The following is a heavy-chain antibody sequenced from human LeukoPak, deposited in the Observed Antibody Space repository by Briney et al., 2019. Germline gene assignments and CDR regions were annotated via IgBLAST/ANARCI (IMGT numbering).Heavy chain of an antibody. CDR1: SDSMSRRY. J-gene: IGHJ6*03. CDR2: IYFDGTT. CDR3: ARDRPNSSGWYGAYYYHIDV. V-gene: IGHV4-59*11. Sequence: PSETLSLTCKVSSDSMSRRYWSWIRQPPGKGLEWIGYIYFDGTTNYNPSLRSRVSMSVDTSKNLLSLKVTSVTPADTAVYHCARDRPNSSGWYGAYYYHIDVWGSGTTVVVSS. D-gene: IGHD6-19*01.